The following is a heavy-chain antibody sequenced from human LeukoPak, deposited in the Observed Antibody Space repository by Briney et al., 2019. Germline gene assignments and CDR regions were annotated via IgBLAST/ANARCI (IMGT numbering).Heavy chain of an antibody. CDR2: FNPNSGGT. V-gene: IGHV1-2*02. CDR3: ARAAVGATTHFDY. Sequence: AASVTVSCKASGYTFTGYYMHWVRQAPGQGLEWMGWFNPNSGGTNYAQKFQGRVTMTRDTSISTAYMELSRLRSDGTAVYYCARAAVGATTHFDYWGQGTLVTVSS. D-gene: IGHD1-26*01. CDR1: GYTFTGYY. J-gene: IGHJ4*02.